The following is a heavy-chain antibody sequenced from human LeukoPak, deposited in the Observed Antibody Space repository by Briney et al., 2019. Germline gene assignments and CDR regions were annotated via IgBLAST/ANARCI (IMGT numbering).Heavy chain of an antibody. D-gene: IGHD1-26*01. CDR3: AREMGFDP. CDR2: ISSSSTYT. Sequence: GGSLRLSCAASGFIFSSYTMNWVRQAPGKGLEWVSSISSSSTYTYYAGSVKGRFTISGDNAKNSLYLQMSSLRAEDSGVYYCAREMGFDPWGQGTLVTVSS. V-gene: IGHV3-21*01. CDR1: GFIFSSYT. J-gene: IGHJ5*02.